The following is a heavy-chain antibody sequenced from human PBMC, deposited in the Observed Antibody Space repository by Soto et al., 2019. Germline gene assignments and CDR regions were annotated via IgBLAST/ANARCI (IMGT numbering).Heavy chain of an antibody. V-gene: IGHV1-18*01. CDR2: INGYSGNT. D-gene: IGHD6-13*01. Sequence: QVELLQSGAEVKKPGASVMVSCKTSGYNFNIYGISWVRQAPGLGLEWMGLINGYSGNTNYAQKFQGRLTLTTDTSTSTAYVELRSLRPDDTAVDFCAGALGGAAAGMDWGPGTLVPVSS. J-gene: IGHJ4*02. CDR3: AGALGGAAAGMD. CDR1: GYNFNIYG.